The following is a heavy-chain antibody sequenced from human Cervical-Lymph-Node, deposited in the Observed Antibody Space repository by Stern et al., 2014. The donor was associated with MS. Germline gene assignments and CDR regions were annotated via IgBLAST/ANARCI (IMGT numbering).Heavy chain of an antibody. CDR3: ARDLKD. CDR1: GGTFSNSA. Sequence: QMQLVQSGAEVKKPGSSVKVSCKASGGTFSNSAISWVRQAPGQGLEWMGGIIPIFVNANYAQTFQGRVTIMVDKSTSIAYMELTRLRSNDTAVYYCARDLKDWGQGTLVTVSS. J-gene: IGHJ4*02. CDR2: IIPIFVNA. V-gene: IGHV1-69*06.